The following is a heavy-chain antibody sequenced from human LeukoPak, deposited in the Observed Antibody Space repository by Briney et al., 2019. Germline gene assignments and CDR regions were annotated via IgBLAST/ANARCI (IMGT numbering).Heavy chain of an antibody. CDR1: GGTFSSYA. J-gene: IGHJ5*02. CDR3: ARERSGYGDYHWFDP. Sequence: SVKVSCKASGGTFSSYAISWVRQAPGQGLEWMGGIIPIFGTANYAQKFRGRVTITADESTSTAYMELSSLRSEDTAVYYCARERSGYGDYHWFDPWGQGTLVTVSS. CDR2: IIPIFGTA. V-gene: IGHV1-69*13. D-gene: IGHD4-17*01.